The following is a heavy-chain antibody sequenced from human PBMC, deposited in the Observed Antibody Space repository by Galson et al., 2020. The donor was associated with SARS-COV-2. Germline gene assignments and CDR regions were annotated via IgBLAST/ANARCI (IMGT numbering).Heavy chain of an antibody. J-gene: IGHJ6*02. CDR3: ARDIFPLGYYYGMDV. CDR2: ISSSSSYI. CDR1: GFTFSSYN. V-gene: IGHV3-21*01. Sequence: GGSLRLSCVASGFTFSSYNINWVRQAPGKGLEWVSSISSSSSYISYADSVKGRFAISRDNVKNSLYLQMNSLRAEDTAVYYCARDIFPLGYYYGMDVWGQGTTVTVSS. D-gene: IGHD3-3*02.